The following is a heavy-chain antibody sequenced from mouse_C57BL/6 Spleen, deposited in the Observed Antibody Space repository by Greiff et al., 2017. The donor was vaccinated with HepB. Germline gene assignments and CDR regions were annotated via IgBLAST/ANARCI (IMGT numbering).Heavy chain of an antibody. J-gene: IGHJ2*01. CDR2: IHPNSGST. D-gene: IGHD2-2*01. CDR1: GYTFTSYW. Sequence: QVQLQQPGAELVKPGASVKLSCKASGYTFTSYWMHWVKQRPGQGLEWIGMIHPNSGSTNYNEKFKSKATLTVDKSSSTAYMQLSSLTSEDSAVYYCAREGTMVTTLDYWGQGTTLTVSS. V-gene: IGHV1-64*01. CDR3: AREGTMVTTLDY.